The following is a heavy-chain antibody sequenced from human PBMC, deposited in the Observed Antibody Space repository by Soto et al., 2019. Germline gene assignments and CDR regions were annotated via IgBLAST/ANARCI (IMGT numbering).Heavy chain of an antibody. CDR2: INAGNGDT. CDR3: AREGYYGAGSPRRNFNWFDP. D-gene: IGHD3-10*01. J-gene: IGHJ5*02. Sequence: ASVKVSCKDSGYTFSDYTIHWVRQAPGQRLEWMGWINAGNGDTKYPQNFQGRVTITRDTFASTVYMELSSLTSEDTAVYYCAREGYYGAGSPRRNFNWFDPWGQGTLVTVSS. CDR1: GYTFSDYT. V-gene: IGHV1-3*01.